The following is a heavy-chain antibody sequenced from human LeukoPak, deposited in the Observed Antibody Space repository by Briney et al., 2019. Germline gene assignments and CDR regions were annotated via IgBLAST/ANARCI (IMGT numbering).Heavy chain of an antibody. J-gene: IGHJ6*03. Sequence: SVKLSCKASGGTFSSYAISWVRQAPGQGLEWMGRIIPIFGTANYAQKFQGRVTITTDESTSTAYMELSSLRSEDTAVYYCARGITLGYCSGGSCYATRNKYYYYYMDVWGKGTTVTVSS. CDR2: IIPIFGTA. V-gene: IGHV1-69*05. D-gene: IGHD2-15*01. CDR1: GGTFSSYA. CDR3: ARGITLGYCSGGSCYATRNKYYYYYMDV.